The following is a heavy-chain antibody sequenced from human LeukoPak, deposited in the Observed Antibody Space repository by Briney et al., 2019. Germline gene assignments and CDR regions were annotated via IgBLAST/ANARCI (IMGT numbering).Heavy chain of an antibody. J-gene: IGHJ4*02. CDR3: AREEYLSGSYVDD. CDR2: INVHKGNT. Sequence: ASVKVSSKDSVNIFNTYGFSWVREAPGQGLEWIGWINVHKGNTNYAQKFQGRVTMTADTSTSTVYMELRSLTSDDTAVYYCAREEYLSGSYVDDWGQGTLVTVSS. D-gene: IGHD3-10*01. V-gene: IGHV1-18*01. CDR1: VNIFNTYG.